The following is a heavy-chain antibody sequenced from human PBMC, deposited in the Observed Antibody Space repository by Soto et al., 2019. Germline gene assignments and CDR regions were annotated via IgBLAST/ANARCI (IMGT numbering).Heavy chain of an antibody. CDR2: IKSKTDGGTT. V-gene: IGHV3-15*01. CDR3: TTASSGSYGMDV. CDR1: GFTFSNAW. J-gene: IGHJ6*02. Sequence: GGSLRLSCAASGFTFSNAWISWVRQAPGKGLEWVGRIKSKTDGGTTDYAAPVKGRFTISRDDSKNTLYLQMNSLKTEDTAVYYCTTASSGSYGMDVWGQGTTVTVSS. D-gene: IGHD1-26*01.